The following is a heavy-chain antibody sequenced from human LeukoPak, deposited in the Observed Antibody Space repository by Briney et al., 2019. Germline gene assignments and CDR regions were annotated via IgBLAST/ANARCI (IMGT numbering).Heavy chain of an antibody. CDR3: ARHIAGTVTSGFDI. CDR1: GYTFTSYG. CDR2: NNTYKGNT. D-gene: IGHD4-17*01. J-gene: IGHJ3*02. Sequence: ASVKVSCKASGYTFTSYGISWVRQAPGQGLEWMGWNNTYKGNTQYAQRLQGRVTMTTDTSTNTAYMELGSLRSDDTAVYYCARHIAGTVTSGFDIWGQGTMVTVSS. V-gene: IGHV1-18*01.